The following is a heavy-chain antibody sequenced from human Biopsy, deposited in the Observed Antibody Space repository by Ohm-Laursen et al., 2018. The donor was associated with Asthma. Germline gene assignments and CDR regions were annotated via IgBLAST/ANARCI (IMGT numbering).Heavy chain of an antibody. D-gene: IGHD4-17*01. CDR2: VFYSGST. J-gene: IGHJ6*02. V-gene: IGHV4-30-4*01. Sequence: TLSLTCTVSGAYIGTPDYHWSWIRQSPGKGLEWIGLVFYSGSTHYSRSLERRVSISIDTATNEFSMKLWSVTPADTAVYFCARVVSYGDIYFGIDVWGPGNTVVVS. CDR1: GAYIGTPDYH. CDR3: ARVVSYGDIYFGIDV.